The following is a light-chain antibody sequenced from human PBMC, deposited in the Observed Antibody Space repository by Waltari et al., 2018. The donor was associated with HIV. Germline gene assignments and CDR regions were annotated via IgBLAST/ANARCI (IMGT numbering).Light chain of an antibody. Sequence: QSALTQPASVSGSPGQSITISCTGTSSDVGHYNYVPWYQHHPGKAPKLMIYDVSSRPSGVSNRFSGSKSGNTASLTISGLQPEDDADYYCSSYTTSSTVLFGGGTKLTVL. CDR3: SSYTTSSTVL. CDR2: DVS. V-gene: IGLV2-14*03. J-gene: IGLJ2*01. CDR1: SSDVGHYNY.